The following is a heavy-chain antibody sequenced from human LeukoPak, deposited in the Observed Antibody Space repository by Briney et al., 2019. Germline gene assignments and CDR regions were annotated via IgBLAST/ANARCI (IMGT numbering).Heavy chain of an antibody. V-gene: IGHV3-21*01. CDR1: VTFSNAW. CDR3: ARPLLSHYYYYMDV. CDR2: ISSSSSYI. J-gene: IGHJ6*03. Sequence: GGSLRLSCAASVTFSNAWMNWVRQAPGKGLEWVSSISSSSSYIYYADSVKGRFTISRDNAKNSLYLQMNSLRAEDTAVYYCARPLLSHYYYYMDVWGKGTTVTVPS.